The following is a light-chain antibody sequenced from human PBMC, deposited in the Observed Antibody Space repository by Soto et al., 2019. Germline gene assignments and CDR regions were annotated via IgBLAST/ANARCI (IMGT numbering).Light chain of an antibody. CDR3: QQSYSIPRWT. J-gene: IGKJ1*01. V-gene: IGKV1-39*01. Sequence: DIQMTQSPPSLSASVGDRVTITCRASQSISTYLNWYQQKPGKAPELLIHGASSLQSGVPSRFSGSGSGTDFSLTISGLQPEDFATYYCQQSYSIPRWTFGQGTRVEFK. CDR1: QSISTY. CDR2: GAS.